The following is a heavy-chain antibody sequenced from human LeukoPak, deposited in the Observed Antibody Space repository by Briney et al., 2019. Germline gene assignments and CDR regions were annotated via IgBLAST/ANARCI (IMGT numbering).Heavy chain of an antibody. J-gene: IGHJ3*02. Sequence: ASVKVSSKASGYTFTAYYIHWVRQAPGQGLEWMGWINPNSGGVKYAQKFQGRVTMTRDTSISTAYLELTRLRSDDSAVYYCGRDRALAGTAPDAFDIWGQGTMVTVSS. CDR2: INPNSGGV. CDR1: GYTFTAYY. D-gene: IGHD6-19*01. CDR3: GRDRALAGTAPDAFDI. V-gene: IGHV1-2*02.